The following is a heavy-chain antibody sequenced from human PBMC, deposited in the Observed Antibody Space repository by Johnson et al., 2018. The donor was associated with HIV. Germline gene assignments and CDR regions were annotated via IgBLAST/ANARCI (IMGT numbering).Heavy chain of an antibody. CDR2: ISYDGSNK. J-gene: IGHJ3*02. CDR1: GFTFSSYA. D-gene: IGHD5-24*01. Sequence: QVQLVESGGGVVRPGGSLRLSCAASGFTFSSYAMHWVRQASGKGLEWVAVISYDGSNKYYADSVKGRFTISSDNSKNTLYLQMNSLKTEDTAVYYCTSRRDGYNLIGIWGQGTMVTVSS. CDR3: TSRRDGYNLIGI. V-gene: IGHV3-30*04.